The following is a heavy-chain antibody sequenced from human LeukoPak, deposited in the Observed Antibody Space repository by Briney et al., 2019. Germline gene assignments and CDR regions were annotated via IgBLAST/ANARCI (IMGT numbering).Heavy chain of an antibody. CDR3: AGDRPNWKFEVDLFDG. Sequence: SVTVSCKASGGTFSDYAISWVRQAPGQGLEWMGRTIPMLGVPNYAQRFQGRVMISADESTNTAYMELSSLRSEDTAVYYCAGDRPNWKFEVDLFDGWGQGTLVVVSS. CDR1: GGTFSDYA. J-gene: IGHJ4*02. CDR2: TIPMLGVP. D-gene: IGHD1-1*01. V-gene: IGHV1-69*04.